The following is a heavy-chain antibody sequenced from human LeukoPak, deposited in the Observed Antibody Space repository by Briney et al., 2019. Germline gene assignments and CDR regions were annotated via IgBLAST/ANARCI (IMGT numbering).Heavy chain of an antibody. D-gene: IGHD3-9*01. Sequence: GGSLRLSCAASGFIFSDHGMSWVRQAPGKGLEWVSTIGGRGGSTYYADSVKGRFTISRDNSKNTLYLQMNSLRAEDTAVYYCAKQGRDWLRDYYYYMDVWGKGTTVTISS. CDR3: AKQGRDWLRDYYYYMDV. CDR2: IGGRGGST. J-gene: IGHJ6*03. V-gene: IGHV3-23*01. CDR1: GFIFSDHG.